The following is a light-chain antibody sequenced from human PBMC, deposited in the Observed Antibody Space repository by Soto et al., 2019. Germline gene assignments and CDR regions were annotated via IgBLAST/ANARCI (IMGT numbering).Light chain of an antibody. J-gene: IGKJ1*01. CDR3: QHYNSYSEA. CDR1: QTISTY. Sequence: DIQMTQFPSSLSASVGDRVTITCRASQTISTYLNWYQHKPGKAPKLLIYKASTLKSGVPSRFSGSGSGTEFTLTISSLQPDDFATYYCQHYNSYSEAFGQGTKVDIK. V-gene: IGKV1-5*03. CDR2: KAS.